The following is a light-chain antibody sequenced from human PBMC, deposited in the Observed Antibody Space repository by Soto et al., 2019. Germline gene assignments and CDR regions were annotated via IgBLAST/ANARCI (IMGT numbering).Light chain of an antibody. J-gene: IGLJ2*01. V-gene: IGLV1-44*01. CDR1: SSNIGTNT. Sequence: QSVLTQPPSASGAPGQRVAMFCSGSSSNIGTNTVNWYQQLPGTAPRLLIYSYNQRPSGVPGRFSDSKSGTSASLAISGLQSEDEADYYCASWDDSLNGVVFGGGTKLTVL. CDR3: ASWDDSLNGVV. CDR2: SYN.